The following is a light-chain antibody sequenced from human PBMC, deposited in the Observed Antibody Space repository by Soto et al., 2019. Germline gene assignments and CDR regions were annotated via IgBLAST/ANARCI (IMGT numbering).Light chain of an antibody. V-gene: IGLV2-14*01. CDR1: SSDVGGYNY. CDR3: GSYTITSNL. CDR2: DVS. Sequence: QSVLTQPASVSGSPGQSITISCTGTSSDVGGYNYVSWYQQHPGKAPKLMIYDVSNRPSGVSNRFSGSKSGNTASLTISGLQAEDEAAYYCGSYTITSNLLGTRSMLTVL. J-gene: IGLJ1*01.